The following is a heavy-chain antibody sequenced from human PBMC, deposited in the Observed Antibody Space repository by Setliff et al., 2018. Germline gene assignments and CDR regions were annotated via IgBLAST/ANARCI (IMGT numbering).Heavy chain of an antibody. Sequence: SETLSLTCAVYSRSFSGYYWSWIRQPPGKGLEWIGEINHSGNTNYNPSLKSRVTISVDTSKNQISLKLSSVTAADTAVYYCARGRNIAARLFDSWGQGARVTVSS. CDR2: INHSGNT. CDR1: SRSFSGYY. D-gene: IGHD6-6*01. J-gene: IGHJ4*02. CDR3: ARGRNIAARLFDS. V-gene: IGHV4-34*01.